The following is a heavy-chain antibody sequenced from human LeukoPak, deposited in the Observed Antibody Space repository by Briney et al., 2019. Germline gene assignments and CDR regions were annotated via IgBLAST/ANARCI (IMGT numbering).Heavy chain of an antibody. Sequence: SQTLSLTCAISGDXVSSNSAAWNWIRQSPSRGLEWLGRTYFRSNWRNDYAVSVKSRVTINPDTPKNQFSLQLNSVTPEDTAVYFCARGGGYDFDYWGQGTLVTVSS. CDR3: ARGGGYDFDY. D-gene: IGHD5-12*01. CDR2: TYFRSNWRN. J-gene: IGHJ4*02. V-gene: IGHV6-1*01. CDR1: GDXVSSNSAA.